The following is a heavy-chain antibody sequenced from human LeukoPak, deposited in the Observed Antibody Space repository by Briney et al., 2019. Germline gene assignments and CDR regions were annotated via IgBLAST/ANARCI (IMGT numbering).Heavy chain of an antibody. CDR2: IYHSGST. J-gene: IGHJ6*03. V-gene: IGHV4-38-2*02. Sequence: SETLSLTCTVSGYSISSGYYWGWIRQPPGKGLEWIGSIYHSGSTYYNPSLKSRVTISVDTSKNQFSLKLSSVTAADTAVYYCARDGYSNLYYYMDVWGKGTTVTVSS. D-gene: IGHD4-11*01. CDR3: ARDGYSNLYYYMDV. CDR1: GYSISSGYY.